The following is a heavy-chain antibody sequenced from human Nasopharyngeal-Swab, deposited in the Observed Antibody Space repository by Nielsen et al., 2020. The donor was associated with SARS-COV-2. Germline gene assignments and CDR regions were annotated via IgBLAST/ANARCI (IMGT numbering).Heavy chain of an antibody. CDR3: ARESPPDWYFDL. CDR1: GGSFSGYY. V-gene: IGHV4-34*01. CDR2: INHSGST. J-gene: IGHJ2*01. Sequence: GSLRLSCAVYGGSFSGYYWSWIRQPPGKGLEWIGEINHSGSTNYNPSLKSRVTISVDTSKNQFSLKLSSVTAADTAVYYCARESPPDWYFDLWGRGTLVTVSS.